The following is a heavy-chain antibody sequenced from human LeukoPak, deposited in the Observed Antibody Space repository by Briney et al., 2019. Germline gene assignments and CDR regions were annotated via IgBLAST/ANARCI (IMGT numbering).Heavy chain of an antibody. CDR1: GYTFTGYY. CDR3: ARDPASYYDSSGYFDY. J-gene: IGHJ4*02. D-gene: IGHD3-22*01. CDR2: INPNSGGT. Sequence: ASVKVSCKASGYTFTGYYMHWVRQAPGQGLEWMGWINPNSGGTNYAQKFQGRVTMTRDTSISTAYMELSRLRSDDTAVYYCARDPASYYDSSGYFDYWGQGTLVTVSS. V-gene: IGHV1-2*02.